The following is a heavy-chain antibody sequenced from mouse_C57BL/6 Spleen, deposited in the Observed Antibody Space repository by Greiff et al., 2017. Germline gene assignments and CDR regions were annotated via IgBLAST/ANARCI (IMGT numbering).Heavy chain of an antibody. CDR3: AREGEAFDFDY. D-gene: IGHD3-2*02. CDR1: GYTFTSYW. Sequence: VQLQQSGAELVTPGASVKLSCKASGYTFTSYWMHWVKQRPGQGLEWIGMILPNSGSTNYNEKFKSTATLTVDKSSSTAYMQLSSLTSEDSAVYYCAREGEAFDFDYWGQGTTLTVYS. J-gene: IGHJ2*01. V-gene: IGHV1-64*01. CDR2: ILPNSGST.